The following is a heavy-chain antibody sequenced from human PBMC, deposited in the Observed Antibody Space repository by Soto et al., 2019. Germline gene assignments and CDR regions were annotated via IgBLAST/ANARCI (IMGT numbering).Heavy chain of an antibody. V-gene: IGHV2-5*02. Sequence: SGPYAGEPTQTLTLTCTFSGFSLSTSGVGVGWIRQPPGKALEWLALIYWDDDKRYSPSLKSRLTITKDTSKNQVVLTMTNMDPVDTATYYCASIGTRTTFQEGGNFDYWGQGTLVTVSS. CDR2: IYWDDDK. J-gene: IGHJ4*02. D-gene: IGHD1-1*01. CDR3: ASIGTRTTFQEGGNFDY. CDR1: GFSLSTSGVG.